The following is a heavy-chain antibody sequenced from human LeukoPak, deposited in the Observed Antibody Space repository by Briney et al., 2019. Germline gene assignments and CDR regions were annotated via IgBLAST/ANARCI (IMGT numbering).Heavy chain of an antibody. Sequence: ASVKVSCKASGYIFTDYYMHCVRQAPGQGLEWMGWIKANSGGTKNEEKFQGRVTMTRDASVSTAYMELRRLRSDDTAVYYCAKEAGRGSGSYLRFDPGEQGILVTASS. D-gene: IGHD3-10*01. V-gene: IGHV1-2*02. J-gene: IGHJ5*02. CDR1: GYIFTDYY. CDR2: IKANSGGT. CDR3: AKEAGRGSGSYLRFDP.